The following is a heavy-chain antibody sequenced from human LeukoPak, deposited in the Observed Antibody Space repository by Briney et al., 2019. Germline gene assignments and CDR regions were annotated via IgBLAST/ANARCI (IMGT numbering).Heavy chain of an antibody. CDR3: ARDRVPGIAVAGGGSRFDY. D-gene: IGHD6-19*01. J-gene: IGHJ4*02. CDR2: IIPILGIA. Sequence: SVKVSCKASGYTFTSYDINWVRQASGQGLEWMGRIIPILGIANYAQKFQGRVTITADKSTSTAYMELSSLRSEDTAVYYCARDRVPGIAVAGGGSRFDYWGQGTLVTVSS. V-gene: IGHV1-69*04. CDR1: GYTFTSYD.